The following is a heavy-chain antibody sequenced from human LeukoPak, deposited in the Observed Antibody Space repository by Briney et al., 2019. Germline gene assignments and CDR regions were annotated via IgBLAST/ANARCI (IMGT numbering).Heavy chain of an antibody. J-gene: IGHJ2*01. Sequence: SETLSLTCTVSGGSISDYYWSWIRQPAGKGLEWIGRIYSSGSYNYNPSLRGRVTMSVDTSTNQFSLRLYSVTAADTAAYFCARSPVTTIYWYFGLWGRGTLVTVSS. CDR1: GGSISDYY. V-gene: IGHV4-4*07. CDR3: ARSPVTTIYWYFGL. D-gene: IGHD4-17*01. CDR2: IYSSGSY.